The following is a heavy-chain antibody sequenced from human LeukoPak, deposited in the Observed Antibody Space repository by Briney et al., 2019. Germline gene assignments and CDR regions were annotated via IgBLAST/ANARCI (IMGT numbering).Heavy chain of an antibody. CDR2: IDPSDSYT. J-gene: IGHJ4*02. CDR1: GYSFTSYW. D-gene: IGHD3-10*01. Sequence: GESLRVSCKGSGYSFTSYWISWVRQMPGKGLEWMGRIDPSDSYTNYSPSFQGHVTISADKSISTAYLQWSSLKASDTAMYYCARYGSGSYPFDYWGQGTLVTVSS. V-gene: IGHV5-10-1*01. CDR3: ARYGSGSYPFDY.